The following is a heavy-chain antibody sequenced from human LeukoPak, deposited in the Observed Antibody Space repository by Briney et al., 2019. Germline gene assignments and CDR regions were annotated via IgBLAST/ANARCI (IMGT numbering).Heavy chain of an antibody. CDR1: GFTFSSYA. V-gene: IGHV3-23*01. D-gene: IGHD6-13*01. CDR3: VKARKGYSSSWFDY. J-gene: IGHJ4*02. CDR2: ISGSGGST. Sequence: PGGSLRLSCAASGFTFSSYAMSWVRQAPGKGLEWVSAISGSGGSTYYADSVKGRFTISRDNSKNTLYLQVNSLRAEDTALYYCVKARKGYSSSWFDYWGQGTLVTVSS.